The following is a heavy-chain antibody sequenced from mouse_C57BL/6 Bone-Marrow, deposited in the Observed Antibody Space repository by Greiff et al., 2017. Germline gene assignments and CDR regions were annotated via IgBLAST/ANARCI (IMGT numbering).Heavy chain of an antibody. Sequence: QVQLKQPGPELARPWASVKISCQASYTSFRSVHFAFRDTNYWMQWVKQRPGQGLEWIGAIYPGYGDTSHHQKYKSTATSTANTSSRTAYVQHSSLTSEDSAVYYCSLGDYWGQGTTLTVSS. CDR1: YTS. J-gene: IGHJ2*01. CDR2: GQGLEWIG. CDR3: SEDSAVYYCSLGDY. V-gene: IGHV1-87*01.